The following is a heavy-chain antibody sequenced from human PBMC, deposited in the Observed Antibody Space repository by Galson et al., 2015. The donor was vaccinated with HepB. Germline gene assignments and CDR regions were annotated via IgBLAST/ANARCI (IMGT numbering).Heavy chain of an antibody. J-gene: IGHJ4*02. CDR2: IIPIFGTA. CDR1: GGTFSSYA. Sequence: SVKVSCKASGGTFSSYAISWVRQAPGQGLEWMGGIIPIFGTANYAQKFQGRVTITADESTSTAYMELSSLRSEDTAVYYCARVAPGGITGTPTTRGSFDYWGQGTLVTVSS. V-gene: IGHV1-69*13. D-gene: IGHD1-20*01. CDR3: ARVAPGGITGTPTTRGSFDY.